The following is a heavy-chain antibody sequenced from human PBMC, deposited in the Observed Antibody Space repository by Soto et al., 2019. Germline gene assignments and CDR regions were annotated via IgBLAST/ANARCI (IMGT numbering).Heavy chain of an antibody. Sequence: QVQLVQSGPEVKNPGASVKVSCKASGYTFKNYGIKWVRQAPGQGLECVGWITTYNGNRYSAEKFQGRVTMTTDXSXSTXYMELKSLTSDDTGVYYCARDAQPKGVAADGASDYWGQGTLVTVSS. CDR1: GYTFKNYG. V-gene: IGHV1-18*01. D-gene: IGHD6-19*01. CDR3: ARDAQPKGVAADGASDY. J-gene: IGHJ4*02. CDR2: ITTYNGNR.